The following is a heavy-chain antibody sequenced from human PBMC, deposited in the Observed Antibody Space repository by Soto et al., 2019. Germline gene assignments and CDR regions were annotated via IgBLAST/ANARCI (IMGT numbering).Heavy chain of an antibody. CDR3: ARDPGTLQFDY. V-gene: IGHV3-30-3*01. CDR2: ISYDGSNK. D-gene: IGHD4-4*01. CDR1: GFTFSSYA. J-gene: IGHJ4*02. Sequence: GGSLRLSCAASGFTFSSYAMHWVRQAPGKGLEWVAVISYDGSNKYYADSVKGRFTISRDNSKNTLYLQMNSLRAEDTAVYYCARDPGTLQFDYWGQGTLVTVSS.